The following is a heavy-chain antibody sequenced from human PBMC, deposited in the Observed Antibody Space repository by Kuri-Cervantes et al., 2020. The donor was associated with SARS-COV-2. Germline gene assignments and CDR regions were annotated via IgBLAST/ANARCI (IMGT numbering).Heavy chain of an antibody. CDR2: INPDGSYT. J-gene: IGHJ4*02. V-gene: IGHV3-74*01. Sequence: GGSLRLSCAASGFTFSGHWIHWVRQAPGKGLVWVSRINPDGSYTNNADSVKGRFTLSGDNAKNMLFLQMNSLRAEDTAVYYCARDHDILTGYYFDYWGQGTLVTVSS. CDR3: ARDHDILTGYYFDY. D-gene: IGHD3-9*01. CDR1: GFTFSGHW.